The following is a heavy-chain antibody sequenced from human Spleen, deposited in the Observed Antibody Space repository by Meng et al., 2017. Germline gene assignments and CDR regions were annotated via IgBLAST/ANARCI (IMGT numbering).Heavy chain of an antibody. Sequence: GESLKISCAASGFIFSSYAMTWVRQAPGKGLEWVSAISVSGGSTYYADSVKGRFTISRDNSKNTLYLQLNSLRAEDTAIYYCARDLPGHYDGSGYTDYWGQGTLVTVSS. D-gene: IGHD3-22*01. CDR1: GFIFSSYA. V-gene: IGHV3-23*01. CDR2: ISVSGGST. CDR3: ARDLPGHYDGSGYTDY. J-gene: IGHJ4*02.